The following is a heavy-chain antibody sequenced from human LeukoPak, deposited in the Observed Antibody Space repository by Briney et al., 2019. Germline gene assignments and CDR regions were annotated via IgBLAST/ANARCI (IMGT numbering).Heavy chain of an antibody. V-gene: IGHV4-61*02. CDR2: ISSSGST. CDR1: GDSISSGDYY. J-gene: IGHJ1*01. CDR3: AYGPHLYSYRGSIYFQH. D-gene: IGHD5-18*01. Sequence: PSETLSLTCTVSGDSISSGDYYWSWIRQPAGKGLEWIGRISSSGSTNYNPSLKSRVTISVDTSKNQFSLKLSSVTAADTAVYYCAYGPHLYSYRGSIYFQHWGQGTLVTVSS.